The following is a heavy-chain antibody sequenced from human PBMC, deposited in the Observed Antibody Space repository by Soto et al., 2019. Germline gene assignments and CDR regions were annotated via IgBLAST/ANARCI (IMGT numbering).Heavy chain of an antibody. CDR1: GFTFSSYA. CDR2: ISGSGGST. CDR3: AKASVPAATRPTWFDP. Sequence: GVSLRFSCAASGFTFSSYAMSWVRQAPGKGLEWVSAISGSGGSTYYADSVKGRFTISRDNSKNTLYLQMNSLRAEDTAVYYCAKASVPAATRPTWFDPWGQGTLVTVSS. V-gene: IGHV3-23*01. D-gene: IGHD2-2*01. J-gene: IGHJ5*02.